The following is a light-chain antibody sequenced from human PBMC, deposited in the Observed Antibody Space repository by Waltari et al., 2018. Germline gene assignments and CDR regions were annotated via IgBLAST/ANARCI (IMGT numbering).Light chain of an antibody. J-gene: IGKJ3*01. CDR2: GAS. CDR1: QSVSSSY. CDR3: QQYVSSPGFT. V-gene: IGKV3-20*01. Sequence: IVLTQSPGTLSLSPGERATLSCRASQSVSSSYLAWYQHKPGQAPRLLIYGASSRASGIPDRFSGSGSGTDFTLTIRRLEPEDFAVYYCQQYVSSPGFTFGPGTKVDIK.